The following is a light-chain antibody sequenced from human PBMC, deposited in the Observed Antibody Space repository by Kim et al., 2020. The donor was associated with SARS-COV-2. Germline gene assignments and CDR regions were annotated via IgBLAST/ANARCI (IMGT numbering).Light chain of an antibody. CDR1: QIVSSNY. J-gene: IGKJ1*01. CDR3: QQYGSSPT. Sequence: LSPGERATLSCRASQIVSSNYIAWDQQKPGQAPRLLIHGASSRATGIPDRFSGSGSGTDVTLTISSLEPEDFAVYYCQQYGSSPTFGQGTKLDIK. V-gene: IGKV3-20*01. CDR2: GAS.